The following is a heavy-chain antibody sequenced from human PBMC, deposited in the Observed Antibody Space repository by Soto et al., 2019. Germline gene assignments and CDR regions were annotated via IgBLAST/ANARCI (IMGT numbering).Heavy chain of an antibody. CDR1: GYTFTSYG. Sequence: ASVKVSCKASGYTFTSYGISWVRQAPGQGLEWMGWISAYNGNTNYAQKLQGRVTMTTDTSTSTAYMELRSLRSDDTAVYYCARGGGTGDIVVVPAALYYYYYMDVWGKGTTVTVSS. V-gene: IGHV1-18*01. CDR2: ISAYNGNT. D-gene: IGHD2-2*01. J-gene: IGHJ6*03. CDR3: ARGGGTGDIVVVPAALYYYYYMDV.